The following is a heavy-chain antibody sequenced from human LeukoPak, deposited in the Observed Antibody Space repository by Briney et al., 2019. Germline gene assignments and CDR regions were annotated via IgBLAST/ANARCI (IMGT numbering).Heavy chain of an antibody. CDR1: GYTFTSYY. V-gene: IGHV1-46*01. CDR3: ARHGYSYGYPYYYYYMDV. J-gene: IGHJ6*03. D-gene: IGHD5-18*01. CDR2: INPSGGST. Sequence: ASVKVSCKASGYTFTSYYMHWVRQAPGQGLEWMGIINPSGGSTSYAQKFQGRVTMTRDMSTSTVYMELSSLRSEDTAVYYCARHGYSYGYPYYYYYMDVWGKGTTVTVSS.